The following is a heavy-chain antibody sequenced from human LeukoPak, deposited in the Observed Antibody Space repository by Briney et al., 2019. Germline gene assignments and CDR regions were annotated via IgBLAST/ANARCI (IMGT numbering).Heavy chain of an antibody. CDR2: INAGNGNT. CDR1: GYTFTSYA. D-gene: IGHD3-10*01. J-gene: IGHJ4*02. CDR3: ARVAMVRGVIMLYFDY. Sequence: GASVKVSCKASGYTFTSYAMRWVRQAPGQRLEWMGWINAGNGNTKYSQKFQGRVTITRDTSASTAYMELSSLRSEDTAVYYCARVAMVRGVIMLYFDYWGQGTLVTVSS. V-gene: IGHV1-3*01.